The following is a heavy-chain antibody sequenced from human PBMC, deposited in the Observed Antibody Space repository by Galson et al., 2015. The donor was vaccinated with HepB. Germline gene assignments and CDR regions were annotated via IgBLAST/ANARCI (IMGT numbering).Heavy chain of an antibody. D-gene: IGHD3-3*01. Sequence: LSLTCAVSGYSISSGYYWGWIRQPPGKGLEWIGSIYHSGSTYYNPSLKSRVTISVDTSKNQFSLKLSSVTAADTAVYYCARDKGSDFWSGYPHGPVEDWGQGTLVTVSS. CDR3: ARDKGSDFWSGYPHGPVED. CDR1: GYSISSGYY. J-gene: IGHJ4*02. V-gene: IGHV4-38-2*02. CDR2: IYHSGST.